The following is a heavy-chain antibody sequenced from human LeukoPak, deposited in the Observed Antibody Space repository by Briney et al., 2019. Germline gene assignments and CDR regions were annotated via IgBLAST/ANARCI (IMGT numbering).Heavy chain of an antibody. J-gene: IGHJ4*02. CDR3: ARDRVDDYFLFDF. Sequence: GGSLRLSCAASGFTFSSYWMYWVRQAPGKGLEWVSLISWDGAWTYYTDSVKGRFTVSRDNSKNSLYLQMNSLRNEDTALYYCARDRVDDYFLFDFWGQGTLVTVSS. CDR1: GFTFSSYW. D-gene: IGHD2/OR15-2a*01. V-gene: IGHV3-43*01. CDR2: ISWDGAWT.